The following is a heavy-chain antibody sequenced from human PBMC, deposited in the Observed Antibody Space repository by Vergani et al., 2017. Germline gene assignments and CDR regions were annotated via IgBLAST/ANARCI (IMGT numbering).Heavy chain of an antibody. Sequence: EVQLLESGGDLVQPGGSLRLSCTASGFIFSTYAMSWVRQAPGKGLEWVSGISASGAPTYYADSVKGRVTISRDNSNNTLYLQMKSLRVKDTAVYYCARAYGRYDWFDYWGKRTLVTFSS. J-gene: IGHJ4*01. CDR3: ARAYGRYDWFDY. CDR2: ISASGAPT. CDR1: GFIFSTYA. V-gene: IGHV3-23*01. D-gene: IGHD1-20*01.